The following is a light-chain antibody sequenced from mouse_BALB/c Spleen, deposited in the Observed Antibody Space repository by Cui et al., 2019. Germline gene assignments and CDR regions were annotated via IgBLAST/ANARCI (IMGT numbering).Light chain of an antibody. V-gene: IGKV6-32*01. CDR3: QQDYSSPWT. CDR2: YAS. CDR1: QSVSND. Sequence: SIVMTQTPNFLLVSAGDRATITCKASQSVSNDVAWYQQKPGQSPKLLIYYASNRYTGVPDRFTGSGYGTDFTFTISTVQAEDLAVYFCQQDYSSPWTFGGGTKLEIK. J-gene: IGKJ1*01.